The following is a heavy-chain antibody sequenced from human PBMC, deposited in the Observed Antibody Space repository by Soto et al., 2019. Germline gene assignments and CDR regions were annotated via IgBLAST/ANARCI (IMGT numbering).Heavy chain of an antibody. V-gene: IGHV3-23*01. Sequence: PGGSLRLSCAASGFTFSGYAMSWVRQSPGKGLEWVSAISGSGGSTYYADSVKGRFTISRDNSKNTLYLQMNSLRAEDTAVYYCAKSSHIVVVTAIIDYWGQGTLVTVSS. J-gene: IGHJ4*02. CDR2: ISGSGGST. CDR3: AKSSHIVVVTAIIDY. D-gene: IGHD2-21*02. CDR1: GFTFSGYA.